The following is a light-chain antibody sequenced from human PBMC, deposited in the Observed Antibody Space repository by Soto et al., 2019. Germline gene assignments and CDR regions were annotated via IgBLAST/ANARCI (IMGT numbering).Light chain of an antibody. CDR1: SSDVGTYNY. J-gene: IGLJ1*01. CDR3: SSYTSSSTYV. V-gene: IGLV2-14*01. CDR2: EVS. Sequence: QLVLTQPASVSGSPGQSITISCTGTSSDVGTYNYVSWYQLHPGKAPKLMVYEVSNRPSGVSSRFSGSKSGNTASLTISGLQAEDEADYHCSSYTSSSTYVFGTGTKLTVL.